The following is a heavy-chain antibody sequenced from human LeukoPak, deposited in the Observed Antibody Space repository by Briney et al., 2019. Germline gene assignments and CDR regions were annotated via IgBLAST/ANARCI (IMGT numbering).Heavy chain of an antibody. CDR1: GGSLSSYY. Sequence: SETLSLTCTVSGGSLSSYYWSWIRQPPGKGLEWIGYIYHSGSTDYNPSLKSRVTISVDTSKSQLSLKLTSVTAADTAVYYCATLTTVVTAYYFDHWGQGTLVTVSS. J-gene: IGHJ4*02. CDR2: IYHSGST. V-gene: IGHV4-4*09. CDR3: ATLTTVVTAYYFDH. D-gene: IGHD4-23*01.